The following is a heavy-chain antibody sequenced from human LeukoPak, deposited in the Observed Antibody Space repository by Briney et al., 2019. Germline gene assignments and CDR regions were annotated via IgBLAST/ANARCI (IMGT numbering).Heavy chain of an antibody. D-gene: IGHD3-10*01. J-gene: IGHJ4*02. V-gene: IGHV1-18*04. CDR1: GYTFTSYG. Sequence: ASVKVSCKASGYTFTSYGISWVRQAPGQGLEWMGWISAYNGNTNYAQKLQGRVAMTTDTSTSTAYMELRSLRSDDTAVYYCARQRRVLKRGGSGYYGSGSYLIAYYFDYWGQGTLVTVSS. CDR3: ARQRRVLKRGGSGYYGSGSYLIAYYFDY. CDR2: ISAYNGNT.